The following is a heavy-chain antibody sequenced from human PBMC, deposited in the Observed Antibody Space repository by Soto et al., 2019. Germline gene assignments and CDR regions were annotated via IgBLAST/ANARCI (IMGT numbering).Heavy chain of an antibody. CDR1: GGTFSSYA. J-gene: IGHJ5*02. CDR3: ARYSPPKVEWWFDP. D-gene: IGHD2-21*01. Sequence: QVQLVQSGTEVKKPGSSVKVSCKASGGTFSSYAISGVRQAPRQGLEWMGGIIPIFGTANYAQQFQGRVTITADESTSTAYMELSSLRSEDTAVYYCARYSPPKVEWWFDPWDQGTLVTVSS. CDR2: IIPIFGTA. V-gene: IGHV1-69*01.